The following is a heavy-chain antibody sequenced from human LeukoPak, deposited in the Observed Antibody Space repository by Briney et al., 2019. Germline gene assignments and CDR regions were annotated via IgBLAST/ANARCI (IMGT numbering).Heavy chain of an antibody. Sequence: GGSLRLSCEASGFTFSDYWMSWVRQAPGKGREWVAEIKKDGSETGYVDSLKGLFTISRDNAKNSMCLQINSLRAEDTAVYYCTRERWDLINGIYKKYGLDVWGQGTTVTVSS. CDR3: TRERWDLINGIYKKYGLDV. D-gene: IGHD5-12*01. CDR2: IKKDGSET. V-gene: IGHV3-7*03. J-gene: IGHJ6*02. CDR1: GFTFSDYW.